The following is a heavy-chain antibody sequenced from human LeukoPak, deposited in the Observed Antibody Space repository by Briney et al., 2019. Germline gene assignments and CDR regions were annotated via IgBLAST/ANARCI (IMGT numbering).Heavy chain of an antibody. D-gene: IGHD3-22*01. CDR2: ISSSSSTI. V-gene: IGHV3-48*04. Sequence: GGSLRLSCAASGFTFSSYSMNWVRQAPGKGLQWVSYISSSSSTIYYADSVKGRFTISRDNAKNSLYLQMNSLRAEDTAVYYCARAFYDSGGYPRLVDYWGQGTLVTVSS. J-gene: IGHJ4*02. CDR3: ARAFYDSGGYPRLVDY. CDR1: GFTFSSYS.